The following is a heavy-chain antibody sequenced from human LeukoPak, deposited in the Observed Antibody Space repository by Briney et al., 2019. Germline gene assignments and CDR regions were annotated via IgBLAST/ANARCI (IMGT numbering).Heavy chain of an antibody. J-gene: IGHJ4*02. CDR2: LYYSGST. CDR3: ARHRVAVAGSYFDF. D-gene: IGHD6-19*01. Sequence: KPSETLSLTCTVSGGSISSYYWSWIRQPPGKGLEWIGYLYYSGSTNYNSSLKSRVTTSVDTSKNQFSLNLSSVTAADTAVYYCARHRVAVAGSYFDFWGQGTLVTVSS. V-gene: IGHV4-59*08. CDR1: GGSISSYY.